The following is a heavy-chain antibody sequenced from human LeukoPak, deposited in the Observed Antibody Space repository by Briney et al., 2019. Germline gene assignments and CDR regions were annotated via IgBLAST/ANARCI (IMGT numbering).Heavy chain of an antibody. CDR1: GGSISSYC. CDR3: ARSPPYDSSGHTYWFDP. D-gene: IGHD3-22*01. J-gene: IGHJ5*02. Sequence: SETLSLTCTVSGGSISSYCWSWIGQPPGKGLEWIGYIYYSGSTNYNPSLKSRVTISVDTSKNQFSLKLSSVTAADTAVYYCARSPPYDSSGHTYWFDPWGQGTLVTVSS. CDR2: IYYSGST. V-gene: IGHV4-59*01.